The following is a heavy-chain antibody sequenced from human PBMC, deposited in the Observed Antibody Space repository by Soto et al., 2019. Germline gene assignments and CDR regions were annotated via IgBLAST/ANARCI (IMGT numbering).Heavy chain of an antibody. J-gene: IGHJ4*02. CDR3: ASLVVGDYVDY. Sequence: GGSLRLSCAASGFTFSDYYMSWIRQAPGKGLEWVSYISSSGSTIYDADSVKGRFTISRDNAKNSLYLQMNSLRAEDTAVYYCASLVVGDYVDYWGQGTLVTVSS. CDR2: ISSSGSTI. V-gene: IGHV3-11*01. CDR1: GFTFSDYY.